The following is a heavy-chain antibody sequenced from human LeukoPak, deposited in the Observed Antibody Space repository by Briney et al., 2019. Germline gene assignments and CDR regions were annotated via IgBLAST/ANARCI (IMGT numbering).Heavy chain of an antibody. V-gene: IGHV3-30*18. CDR2: ISYDGSNK. CDR1: GFTFSSYG. J-gene: IGHJ4*02. CDR3: AKDLRIIAAAAMDY. D-gene: IGHD6-13*01. Sequence: PGRSLRLSCAASGFTFSSYGMHWVRQAPGKGLEWVAVISYDGSNKYYADSVKGRFTISRDNSKNTLYPQMNSLRAEDTAVYYCAKDLRIIAAAAMDYWGQGTLVTVSS.